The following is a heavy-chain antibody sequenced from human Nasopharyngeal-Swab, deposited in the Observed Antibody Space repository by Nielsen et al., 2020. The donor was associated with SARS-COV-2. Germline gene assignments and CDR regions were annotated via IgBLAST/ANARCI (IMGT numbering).Heavy chain of an antibody. CDR3: AVNYYDSSGYWPFDY. Sequence: ASAKVSCKASSYTFTGYYMHWLLQAPGQGLEWMGWISAYNGNTNYAQKLQGRVTMTTDTSTSTAYMELRSLRSDDTAVYYCAVNYYDSSGYWPFDYWGQGTLVTVSS. CDR2: ISAYNGNT. CDR1: SYTFTGYY. V-gene: IGHV1-18*04. J-gene: IGHJ4*02. D-gene: IGHD3-22*01.